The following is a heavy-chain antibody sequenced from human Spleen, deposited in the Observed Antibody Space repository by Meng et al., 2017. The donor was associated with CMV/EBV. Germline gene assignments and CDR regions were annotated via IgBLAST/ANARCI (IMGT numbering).Heavy chain of an antibody. Sequence: GGSLRLSCAASGFIFSNHAMHWVRQTPGRGLECVSTISDDGGRTYYADSVKGRFTISRDNSKNTLYLQMGSLRPEDMAVYYCARGREGATTRYFDYWGQGTLVTVSS. J-gene: IGHJ4*02. CDR3: ARGREGATTRYFDY. D-gene: IGHD1-26*01. CDR1: GFIFSNHA. CDR2: ISDDGGRT. V-gene: IGHV3-64*02.